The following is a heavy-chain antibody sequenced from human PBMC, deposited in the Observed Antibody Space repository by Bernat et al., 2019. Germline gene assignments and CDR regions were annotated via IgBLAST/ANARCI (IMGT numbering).Heavy chain of an antibody. CDR3: TRMYSGSHNPYNHYGMDV. CDR1: GFTISSYW. V-gene: IGHV3-74*01. D-gene: IGHD1-26*01. J-gene: IGHJ6*02. Sequence: EVQLVESGGGLVQPGGSLRLSCAASGFTISSYWMHWVRQAPGKGLVWVSRINTDGSSISYADSVKGRFTISRDNAKNTLYLQMNSLRAEDTAVYHCTRMYSGSHNPYNHYGMDVWGQGTTVTVSS. CDR2: INTDGSSI.